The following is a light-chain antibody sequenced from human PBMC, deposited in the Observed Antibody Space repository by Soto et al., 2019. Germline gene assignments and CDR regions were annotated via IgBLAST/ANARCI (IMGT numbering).Light chain of an antibody. CDR2: GAS. J-gene: IGKJ1*01. V-gene: IGKV3-15*01. Sequence: EIVMTQSPATLSVSPGEGATLSCRASQSVSSKLAWYQQKPGQAPRLLTYGASTRATGIPARFSGSGSGTEFTLIISSLQSEDSAVYYCQQYNSWLWTLGQGTKVDIK. CDR1: QSVSSK. CDR3: QQYNSWLWT.